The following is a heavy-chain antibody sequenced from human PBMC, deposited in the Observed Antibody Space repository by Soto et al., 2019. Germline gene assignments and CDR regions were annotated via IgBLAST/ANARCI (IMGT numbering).Heavy chain of an antibody. CDR3: AQCGSGCYYYV. J-gene: IGHJ6*02. Sequence: SRRLSGVASEXVFNTHCLSWVRRSPGKGLGGVASINQEGSAKKYEKSVEGRLTISRDNDKNSLYLQMNQLSPDDTAVNYCAQCGSGCYYYVWGQGATVTVSS. CDR2: INQEGSAK. D-gene: IGHD3-10*01. CDR1: EXVFNTHC. V-gene: IGHV3-7*03.